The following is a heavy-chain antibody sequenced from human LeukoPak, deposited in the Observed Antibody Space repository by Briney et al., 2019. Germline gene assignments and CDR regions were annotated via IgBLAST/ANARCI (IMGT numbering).Heavy chain of an antibody. CDR1: GFTFSNYG. V-gene: IGHV3-30*18. CDR3: AKDSGVIAGHWYFDL. Sequence: PGRSPRLSCTASGFTFSNYGMHWVRQAPGKGLDWVAIISDDGSNKYYADSVQGRVTISRDNSKNTLYLQVSSLRDEDTAVYYCAKDSGVIAGHWYFDLWGRGTLVSVSS. CDR2: ISDDGSNK. D-gene: IGHD3-10*01. J-gene: IGHJ2*01.